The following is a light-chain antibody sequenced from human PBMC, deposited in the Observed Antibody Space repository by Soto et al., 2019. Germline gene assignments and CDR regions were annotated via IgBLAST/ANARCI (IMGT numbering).Light chain of an antibody. CDR2: KTS. Sequence: DIQMTQSPSTLSAFVGDRVIITCRASQNINSWLAWYQQRPGEAPHLLIYKTSTLESGVPSRFSGSGSGTEFTLTISSLQPDDFATYYCQQYNNFPCTFGQGTKLEIK. CDR3: QQYNNFPCT. V-gene: IGKV1-5*03. CDR1: QNINSW. J-gene: IGKJ2*02.